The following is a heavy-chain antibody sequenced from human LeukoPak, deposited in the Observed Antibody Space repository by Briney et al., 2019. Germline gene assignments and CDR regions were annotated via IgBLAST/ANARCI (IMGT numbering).Heavy chain of an antibody. J-gene: IGHJ6*02. CDR3: ARERASAIVVVPAVSYGMDV. D-gene: IGHD2-2*01. V-gene: IGHV3-74*01. CDR2: INSDGSST. CDR1: GFTFSSYW. Sequence: PGGSLRLSCAASGFTFSSYWMHWVRQAPGKGLVWVSRINSDGSSTSYADSVKGRFTISRDNAKNTLYLQMNSLRAEDTAVYYCARERASAIVVVPAVSYGMDVWGQGTTVTVSS.